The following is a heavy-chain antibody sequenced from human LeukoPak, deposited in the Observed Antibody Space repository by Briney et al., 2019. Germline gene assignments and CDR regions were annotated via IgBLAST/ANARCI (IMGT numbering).Heavy chain of an antibody. CDR1: GHSSISYG. CDR3: SWGYDSSGYCSEGPFDS. D-gene: IGHD3-22*01. Sequence: ASVKVSCKASGHSSISYGISWVRQAPGQGLEWMGWFSAYNGNTNYEQTLQGRVTMTTATSTTTATLELKSQSCEDKAASYCSWGYDSSGYCSEGPFDSWGQGTMVTVSS. V-gene: IGHV1-18*01. J-gene: IGHJ3*02. CDR2: FSAYNGNT.